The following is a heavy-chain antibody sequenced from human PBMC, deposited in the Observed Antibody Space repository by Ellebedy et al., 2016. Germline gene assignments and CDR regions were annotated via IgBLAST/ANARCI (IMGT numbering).Heavy chain of an antibody. V-gene: IGHV3-30*03. CDR1: GFTFSSYG. CDR3: AREYDSSGYYYGNYFDY. CDR2: ISYDGSNK. Sequence: GGSLRLSCAASGFTFSSYGMHWVRQAPGKGLEWVAVISYDGSNKYYADSVKGRFTISRDNSKNTLYLQMNSLRAEDTAVYYCAREYDSSGYYYGNYFDYWGQGTLVTVSS. D-gene: IGHD3-22*01. J-gene: IGHJ4*02.